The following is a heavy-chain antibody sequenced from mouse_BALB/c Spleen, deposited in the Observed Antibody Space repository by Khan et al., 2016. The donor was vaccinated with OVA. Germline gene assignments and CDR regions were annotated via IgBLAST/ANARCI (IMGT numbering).Heavy chain of an antibody. D-gene: IGHD1-1*01. CDR2: LLAGGST. CDR3: ARPYYGSAWFAY. V-gene: IGHV2-9*02. J-gene: IGHJ3*01. CDR1: GFSLTSYG. Sequence: QMQLDESGPGLVAPSQSLSITCTVSGFSLTSYGVHWVRQPLGKGQEWLGVLLAGGSTNYNSAPMSRLSFSKDNSKNQVFFKMNCLQTDDAAMYYCARPYYGSAWFAYWGQGTLVTVSA.